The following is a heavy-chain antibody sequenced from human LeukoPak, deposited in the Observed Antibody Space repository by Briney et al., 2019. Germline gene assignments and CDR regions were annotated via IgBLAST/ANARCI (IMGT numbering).Heavy chain of an antibody. J-gene: IGHJ4*02. CDR2: INWNGGRT. V-gene: IGHV3-20*04. CDR3: ARVYYGSGSYYNVGY. CDR1: GFTFDDYG. D-gene: IGHD3-10*01. Sequence: GGSLRLSCAASGFTFDDYGMRWVRQAAGKGLEWVSGINWNGGRTGYADSVKGRFTISRDNAKKSLYVQMNRLRAEDTALYYCARVYYGSGSYYNVGYWGQGTLVTVSS.